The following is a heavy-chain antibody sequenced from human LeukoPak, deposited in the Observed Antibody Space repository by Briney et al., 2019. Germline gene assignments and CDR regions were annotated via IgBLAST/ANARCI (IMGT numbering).Heavy chain of an antibody. V-gene: IGHV1-2*02. D-gene: IGHD5-12*01. J-gene: IGHJ4*02. Sequence: GASVKVSCKASGYTFTGYYMHWVRQAPGQGLEWMGWINPNSGGTNYAQKFQGRVTMTRDTSISTAYMELSRLRSDDTAVYYCARSIVATTRDFDYWGQGTLVTVSS. CDR3: ARSIVATTRDFDY. CDR1: GYTFTGYY. CDR2: INPNSGGT.